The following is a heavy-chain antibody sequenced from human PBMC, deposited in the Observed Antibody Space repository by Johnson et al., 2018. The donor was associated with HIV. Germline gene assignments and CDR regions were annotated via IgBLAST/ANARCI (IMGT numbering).Heavy chain of an antibody. CDR2: VKRDGSEK. D-gene: IGHD5-24*01. CDR1: GFSFSLYW. Sequence: VQLVESGGGLVQPGGSLRLSCAGSGFSFSLYWMTWVRQAAGKGLEWVAHVKRDGSEKLYADSVKGRFTISRDNAKNSLYLQMKSLRAEDTAVYYCARRSGYAFDIWGQGTMVTVSS. CDR3: ARRSGYAFDI. J-gene: IGHJ3*02. V-gene: IGHV3-7*03.